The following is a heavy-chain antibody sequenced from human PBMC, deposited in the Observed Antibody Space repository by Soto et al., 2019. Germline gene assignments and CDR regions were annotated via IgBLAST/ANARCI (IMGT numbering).Heavy chain of an antibody. Sequence: EVQLVESGGGLVQPGGSLRLSCAASGFTFSSYWMHWVRQAPGKGLVWVSRINSDGSSTSYADSVKGRFTISRDNAKNTLCLKMNSLRAEDTAVYYGAVAVAGPTAIGYWGQGTLVTVSS. J-gene: IGHJ4*02. CDR1: GFTFSSYW. CDR3: AVAVAGPTAIGY. V-gene: IGHV3-74*01. D-gene: IGHD6-19*01. CDR2: INSDGSST.